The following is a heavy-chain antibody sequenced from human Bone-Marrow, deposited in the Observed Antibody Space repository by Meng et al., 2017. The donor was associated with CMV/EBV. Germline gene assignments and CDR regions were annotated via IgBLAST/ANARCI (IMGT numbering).Heavy chain of an antibody. J-gene: IGHJ5*01. CDR2: ISGSGGST. V-gene: IGHV3-23*01. Sequence: GGSLRLSCAASGFTFSSYAMSWVRQAPGKGLEWVSAISGSGGSTYYADSVKGRFTISRDNSKNILYLQIDSLRADDTAVYYCARVNWAAQYKWFDPWGQGTLVTVSS. D-gene: IGHD2-15*01. CDR1: GFTFSSYA. CDR3: ARVNWAAQYKWFDP.